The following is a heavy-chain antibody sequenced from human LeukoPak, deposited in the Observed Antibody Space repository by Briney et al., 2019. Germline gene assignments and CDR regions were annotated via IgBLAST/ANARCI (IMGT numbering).Heavy chain of an antibody. CDR2: INWNGYSI. J-gene: IGHJ4*02. Sequence: GGSLRLSCAASGFMFEDYAMHWVRQAPGKGLEWVSSINWNGYSIGYADSVKGRFTISRDNAKNSLYLQMNSLRPEDTALYYCAKDMGGRQFGPSGGLFDCWGQGTLVTVSS. CDR3: AKDMGGRQFGPSGGLFDC. CDR1: GFMFEDYA. D-gene: IGHD3-10*01. V-gene: IGHV3-9*01.